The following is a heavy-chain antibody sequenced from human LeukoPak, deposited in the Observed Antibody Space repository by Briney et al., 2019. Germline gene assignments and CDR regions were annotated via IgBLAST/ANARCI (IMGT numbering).Heavy chain of an antibody. V-gene: IGHV3-23*01. CDR3: AKDRNYYDSSGYYYGDY. D-gene: IGHD3-22*01. J-gene: IGHJ4*02. CDR2: ISGGGGST. Sequence: GCLRLSCAASGFTFSSHGMTWVRQAPGRGLEWVSAISGGGGSTYYADSVKGRFTISRDNSKNTLYLQMNSLRAEDTAVYYCAKDRNYYDSSGYYYGDYWGQGTLVTVSS. CDR1: GFTFSSHG.